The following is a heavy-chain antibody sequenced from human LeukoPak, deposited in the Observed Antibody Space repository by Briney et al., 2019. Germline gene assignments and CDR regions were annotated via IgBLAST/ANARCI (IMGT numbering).Heavy chain of an antibody. V-gene: IGHV3-74*01. CDR3: ARGLYSGSYYSDY. CDR1: GFTFSNYW. D-gene: IGHD1-26*01. J-gene: IGHJ4*02. CDR2: INSDGSST. Sequence: TGGSLRLSCAASGFTFSNYWMHWVRQAPGKGLVWVSRINSDGSSTSYADSVKGRFTISRDNTKNTLYLQMNSLRAEDTAVYYCARGLYSGSYYSDYWGQGTLATVSS.